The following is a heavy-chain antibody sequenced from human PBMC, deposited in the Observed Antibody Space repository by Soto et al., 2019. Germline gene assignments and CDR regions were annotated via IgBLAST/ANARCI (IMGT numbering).Heavy chain of an antibody. D-gene: IGHD3-10*01. CDR1: GYSISSGYY. J-gene: IGHJ4*02. V-gene: IGHV4-38-2*02. Sequence: PSETLSLTCAVSGYSISSGYYWGWIRQPPGKGLEWIGNIYHSGSTSYTSSLKSRVTISVDTSKNQFSLKLTSVTAADTAVYYCARDGKVRGVINYWGQGTLVTVS. CDR2: IYHSGST. CDR3: ARDGKVRGVINY.